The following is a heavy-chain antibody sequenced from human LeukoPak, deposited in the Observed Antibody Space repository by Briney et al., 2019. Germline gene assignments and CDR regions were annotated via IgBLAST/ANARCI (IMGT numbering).Heavy chain of an antibody. CDR2: IYHTGST. D-gene: IGHD2-2*01. J-gene: IGHJ5*02. CDR3: ARLQYCSGTSCYWFDP. CDR1: GGSISSGLYS. V-gene: IGHV4-30-2*01. Sequence: PQTLSLTCDVSGGSISSGLYSWSWIRQPLGKGLEWIGYIYHTGSTYYNPSLKSRVTISVDTSKNQCSLRLSSVTAADTAVYYCARLQYCSGTSCYWFDPWGQGTLVTVSS.